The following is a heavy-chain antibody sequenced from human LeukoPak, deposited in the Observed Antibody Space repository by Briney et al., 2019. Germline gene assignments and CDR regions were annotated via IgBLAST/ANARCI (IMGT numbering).Heavy chain of an antibody. CDR2: FSGGIDTT. V-gene: IGHV3-23*01. CDR1: GFTFTRYA. Sequence: PGGSLRLSCAASGFTFTRYAMSWVRQTPGKGLEWVSTFSGGIDTTYYADSVKGRFTISRDNSKNTLDLEMNSLRAEDTAVYYRSISTLGTCIGVRCYDFDNWGQGTLVTVSS. D-gene: IGHD2-15*01. CDR3: SISTLGTCIGVRCYDFDN. J-gene: IGHJ4*02.